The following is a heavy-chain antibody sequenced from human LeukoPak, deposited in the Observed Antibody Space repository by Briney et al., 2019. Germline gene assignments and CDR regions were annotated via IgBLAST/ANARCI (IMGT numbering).Heavy chain of an antibody. J-gene: IGHJ1*01. D-gene: IGHD6-13*01. CDR3: ARRIAAAGTRYFQH. Sequence: SETLSLTCAVYGGSFSGYYWTWIRQPPGKGLEWIGEINHGGSTNYNPSLKSRVTISVDTSKNQFSLKLSFVTAADTAVYYCARRIAAAGTRYFQHWGQGTLVTVSS. V-gene: IGHV4-34*01. CDR1: GGSFSGYY. CDR2: INHGGST.